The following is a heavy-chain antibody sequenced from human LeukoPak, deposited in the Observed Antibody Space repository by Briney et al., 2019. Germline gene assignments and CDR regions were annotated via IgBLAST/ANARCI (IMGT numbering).Heavy chain of an antibody. J-gene: IGHJ4*02. CDR3: ARDVGTSGWHTFDY. V-gene: IGHV6-1*01. D-gene: IGHD6-19*01. CDR1: GDSVSSKNGA. Sequence: SQTLSLTCAISGDSVSSKNGAWNWIRQSPSRGLEWLGRTDYSSKWYDDYADSVKGRITISPDTSKNQFSLHVYSVTPEDTAVYYCARDVGTSGWHTFDYWGQGTLVTVSS. CDR2: TDYSSKWYD.